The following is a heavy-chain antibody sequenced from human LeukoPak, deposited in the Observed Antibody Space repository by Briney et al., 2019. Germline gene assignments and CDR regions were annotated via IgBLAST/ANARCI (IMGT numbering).Heavy chain of an antibody. CDR3: ARRGLGYCSGGSCRRAFDI. J-gene: IGHJ3*02. Sequence: SETLSLTCPVSGDSISSSSYYWGWIRQPPGKGLEWIGSIYYSGTTYYNPSLKSRLTISLDTSKNQFSLKLSSVTAADTAVYYCARRGLGYCSGGSCRRAFDIWGQGTMVTVSS. CDR2: IYYSGTT. V-gene: IGHV4-39*07. D-gene: IGHD2-15*01. CDR1: GDSISSSSYY.